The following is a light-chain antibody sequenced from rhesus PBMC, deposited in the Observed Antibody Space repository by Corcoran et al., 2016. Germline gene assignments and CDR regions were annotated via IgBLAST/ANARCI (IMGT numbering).Light chain of an antibody. CDR2: AAS. J-gene: IGKJ3*01. Sequence: DIQMTQSPSSLSASVGDRVTITCRASQGISSYLAWYQQKPGKAPKLLIYAASTLQSGVPSRFSGSGYGTDFTLTISSLQPEDFATYYCQQHNSYPFTFGPGTKLDIK. CDR1: QGISSY. CDR3: QQHNSYPFT. V-gene: IGKV1-25*01.